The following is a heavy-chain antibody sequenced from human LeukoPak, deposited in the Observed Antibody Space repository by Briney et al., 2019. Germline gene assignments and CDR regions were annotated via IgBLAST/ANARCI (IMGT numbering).Heavy chain of an antibody. CDR2: INHSGYT. D-gene: IGHD3-22*01. Sequence: PSETLSLTCAVYSASSFSSYYWCCIRLNPGGALEWIGEINHSGYTNYNPSLKSRVTLSIDTSKNQFSLRLNSVTAADTAVYYCSRQVVGNDYWGQGTLVTVSS. V-gene: IGHV4-34*01. CDR1: SASSFSSYY. CDR3: SRQVVGNDY. J-gene: IGHJ4*02.